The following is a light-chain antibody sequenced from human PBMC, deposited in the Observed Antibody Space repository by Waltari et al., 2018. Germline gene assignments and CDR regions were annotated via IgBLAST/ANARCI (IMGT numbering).Light chain of an antibody. CDR2: LAS. CDR1: QNIRNS. J-gene: IGKJ1*01. V-gene: IGKV3D-15*01. Sequence: PPPCRASQNIRNSLAWYQQKPGQAPRLLISLASTRATGIPARFSGSGSGTQFSLTISSLQHEDFAIYYCQHHSTWPPTFGPGTRV. CDR3: QHHSTWPPT.